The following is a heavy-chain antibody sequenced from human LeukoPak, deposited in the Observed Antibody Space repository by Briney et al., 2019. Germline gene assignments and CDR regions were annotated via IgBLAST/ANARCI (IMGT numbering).Heavy chain of an antibody. CDR2: ISGSGGST. Sequence: GGSLRLSCAASGFTFSSYAMHWVRQAPGKGLEWVSAISGSGGSTYYADSVKGRFTISRDNSKNTLYLQMNSLRAEDTAVYYCAREGVGATVSPPFDYWGQGTLVTVSP. J-gene: IGHJ4*02. D-gene: IGHD1-26*01. CDR1: GFTFSSYA. V-gene: IGHV3-23*01. CDR3: AREGVGATVSPPFDY.